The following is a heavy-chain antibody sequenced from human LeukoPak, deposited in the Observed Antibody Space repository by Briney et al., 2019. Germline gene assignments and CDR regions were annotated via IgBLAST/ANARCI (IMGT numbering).Heavy chain of an antibody. V-gene: IGHV1-69*01. CDR3: ARDIIGAARQGNWFDP. CDR2: IIPIFGTA. D-gene: IGHD6-13*01. CDR1: GGTFSSYA. J-gene: IGHJ5*02. Sequence: SVKVSCKASGGTFSSYAISWVRQAPGQGLEWMGGIIPIFGTANYAQKFQGRVTITADESTSTAYMELSSLRSEDTAVYYCARDIIGAARQGNWFDPWGQGTLVTVSP.